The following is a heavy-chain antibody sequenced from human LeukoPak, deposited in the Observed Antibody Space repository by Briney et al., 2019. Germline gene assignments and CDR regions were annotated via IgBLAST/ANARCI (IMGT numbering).Heavy chain of an antibody. CDR1: GFTFSDIW. V-gene: IGHV3-15*01. CDR3: TTDGVDFWSGYYIGNY. CDR2: IKSNVDGGAR. J-gene: IGHJ4*02. Sequence: GGSLRLSCAASGFTFSDIWMSWVRQAPGKGLEWVGRIKSNVDGGARDYAAPVKGRFTISRHDSKNTLYLQMSRLKTEDTGVHYCTTDGVDFWSGYYIGNYWGQGTLVAVSS. D-gene: IGHD3-3*01.